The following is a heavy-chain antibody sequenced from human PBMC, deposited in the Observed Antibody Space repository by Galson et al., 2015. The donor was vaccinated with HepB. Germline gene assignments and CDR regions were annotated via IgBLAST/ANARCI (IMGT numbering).Heavy chain of an antibody. CDR1: GGSISSSSYY. J-gene: IGHJ4*02. D-gene: IGHD4-17*01. V-gene: IGHV4-39*01. Sequence: SETLSLTCTVSGGSISSSSYYWGWIRQPPGKGLEWIGSIYYSGSTYYNPSLKSRVTISVDTSKNQFSLKLSSVTAADTAVYYCAIIGDYPGGVYYFDYWGQGTLVTVSS. CDR3: AIIGDYPGGVYYFDY. CDR2: IYYSGST.